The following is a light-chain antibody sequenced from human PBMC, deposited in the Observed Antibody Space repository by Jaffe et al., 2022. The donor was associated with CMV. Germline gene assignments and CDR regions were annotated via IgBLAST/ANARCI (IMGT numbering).Light chain of an antibody. CDR2: KAS. Sequence: DIQMTQFPSTLSASIGDRVTISCRASQSISSWLAWYQQKPGKVPKLLIYKASNLESGVPSRFSGSGSGTEFTLTISSLQPDDVATYYCQQYNSYPLTFGGGTKVELK. CDR3: QQYNSYPLT. J-gene: IGKJ4*01. CDR1: QSISSW. V-gene: IGKV1-5*03.